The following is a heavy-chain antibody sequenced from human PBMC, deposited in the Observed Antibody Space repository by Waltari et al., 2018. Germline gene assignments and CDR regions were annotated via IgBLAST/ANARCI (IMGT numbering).Heavy chain of an antibody. CDR2: IKQDGSGK. Sequence: EVQLVESGGGLVQPGGSLRLSCAASGFTFSSYWMSWVRQAPGKGLEWVANIKQDGSGKYYVDSVKGRFTISRDNAKNSLYLQMNILRAEDTAVYYCAREGAVLPNLLWGQGTLVTVSS. D-gene: IGHD3-10*01. J-gene: IGHJ4*02. CDR3: AREGAVLPNLL. V-gene: IGHV3-7*01. CDR1: GFTFSSYW.